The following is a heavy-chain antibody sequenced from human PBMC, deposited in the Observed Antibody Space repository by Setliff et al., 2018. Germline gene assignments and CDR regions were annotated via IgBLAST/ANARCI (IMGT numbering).Heavy chain of an antibody. J-gene: IGHJ6*03. Sequence: PSETLSLTCAVYGGSFSHYYWNWIRQPPWKGLEWIGEINHSGTTNYNPSLKSRVTISVDTSKNQLSRKLSSVTAADTAVYYCARLGTTIPTSGTWTYYYYYYMDVWGKGTTVTVSS. V-gene: IGHV4-34*01. CDR3: ARLGTTIPTSGTWTYYYYYYMDV. D-gene: IGHD2-21*01. CDR2: INHSGTT. CDR1: GGSFSHYY.